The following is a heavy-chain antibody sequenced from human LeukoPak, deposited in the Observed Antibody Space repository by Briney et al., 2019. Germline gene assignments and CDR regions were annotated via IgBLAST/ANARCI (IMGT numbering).Heavy chain of an antibody. V-gene: IGHV3-23*01. CDR3: AGGSGYSRIDY. J-gene: IGHJ4*02. Sequence: GGSLRLSCVASGFTFSSYAMGWVRQAPGKGLEWVSIVSDNGGSTYYAHSVKGRFTISRDNSKNTLYLQMNSLRAEDTAIYYCAGGSGYSRIDYWGQGALVTVSS. D-gene: IGHD3-22*01. CDR1: GFTFSSYA. CDR2: VSDNGGST.